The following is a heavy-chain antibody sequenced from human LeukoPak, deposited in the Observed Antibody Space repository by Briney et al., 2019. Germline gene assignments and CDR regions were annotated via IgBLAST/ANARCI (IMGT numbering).Heavy chain of an antibody. J-gene: IGHJ4*02. V-gene: IGHV1-2*02. CDR3: AAGPVYDYFEF. Sequence: ASVKVSCKASEYSFTDYYIHWVRQAPGQGLKWMGWINPNSGGTNSAQRFQVRITLTRDTSISTAYMELSRLGSDDTAVYYCAAGPVYDYFEFWGQGTLVTVSS. D-gene: IGHD3-22*01. CDR2: INPNSGGT. CDR1: EYSFTDYY.